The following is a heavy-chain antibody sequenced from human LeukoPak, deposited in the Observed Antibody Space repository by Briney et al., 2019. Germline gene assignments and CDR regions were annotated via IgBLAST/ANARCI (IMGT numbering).Heavy chain of an antibody. J-gene: IGHJ5*02. V-gene: IGHV4-38-2*02. D-gene: IGHD3-9*01. CDR3: AREGGYDILTGYYRNWFDP. Sequence: SETLSLTCSVSGYSITSGYFWGWIRPPPGKGLEWIGSIYHSGSTYYNPSLKSRVTISLDTSKNQFSLKLSSVTAADTAVYYCAREGGYDILTGYYRNWFDPWGQGTLVTVSS. CDR2: IYHSGST. CDR1: GYSITSGYF.